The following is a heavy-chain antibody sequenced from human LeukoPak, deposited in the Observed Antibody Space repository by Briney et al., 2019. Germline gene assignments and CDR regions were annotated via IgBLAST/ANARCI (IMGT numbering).Heavy chain of an antibody. CDR3: ARDEYGFGDGYNSGYYFDY. V-gene: IGHV3-23*01. Sequence: GGSLRLSCAASGFTFSSYAMSWVRQAPGKGLEWVSAISGSGGSTYYADSVKGRFTISRDNSKNTLYLQMNSLRAEDTAVYYCARDEYGFGDGYNSGYYFDYWGQGTLVTVSS. CDR1: GFTFSSYA. D-gene: IGHD5-24*01. J-gene: IGHJ4*02. CDR2: ISGSGGST.